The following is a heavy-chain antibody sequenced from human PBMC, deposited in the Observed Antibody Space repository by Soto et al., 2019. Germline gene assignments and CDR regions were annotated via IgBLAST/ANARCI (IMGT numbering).Heavy chain of an antibody. Sequence: ASVKVSCKASGYTFTSYYMHWVRQAPGQGLEWMGIINPSGGSTSYAQKFQGRVTMTRDTSTSTVYMELSSLRSEDTAVYYCARQPLGYCRGGSCYMTLDYWGQGTLVTVSS. CDR3: ARQPLGYCRGGSCYMTLDY. CDR2: INPSGGST. V-gene: IGHV1-46*03. CDR1: GYTFTSYY. D-gene: IGHD2-15*01. J-gene: IGHJ4*02.